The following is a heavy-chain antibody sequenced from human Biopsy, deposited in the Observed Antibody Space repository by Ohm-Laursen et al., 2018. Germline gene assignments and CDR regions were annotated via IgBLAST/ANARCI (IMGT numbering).Heavy chain of an antibody. CDR3: ARATNSTGWPYYYFYGMDV. CDR1: GGSISSYY. CDR2: IYYDGIT. J-gene: IGHJ6*02. V-gene: IGHV4-59*01. Sequence: GTLSLTCTVSGGSISSYYWNWIRQPPGKGLEWIGNIYYDGITYYNPSLKSRVAMSVDTSKNQFSLRLNSVTAADTAVYYCARATNSTGWPYYYFYGMDVWGQGTTVTVSS. D-gene: IGHD2/OR15-2a*01.